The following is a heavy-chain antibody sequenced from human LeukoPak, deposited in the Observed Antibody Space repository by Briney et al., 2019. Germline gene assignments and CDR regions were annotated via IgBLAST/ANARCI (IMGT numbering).Heavy chain of an antibody. CDR3: AKEALRYCSSTSCPGAFDY. CDR2: INTDGSTT. D-gene: IGHD2-2*01. CDR1: GFTFGTYW. Sequence: GGSLRLSCAASGFTFGTYWMHWVRQVPGKGLVWVSRINTDGSTTNYADSVKGRFTMSRDNAKNTVYLQMNSLRAEDTAVYYCAKEALRYCSSTSCPGAFDYWGQGTLVTVSS. J-gene: IGHJ4*02. V-gene: IGHV3-74*01.